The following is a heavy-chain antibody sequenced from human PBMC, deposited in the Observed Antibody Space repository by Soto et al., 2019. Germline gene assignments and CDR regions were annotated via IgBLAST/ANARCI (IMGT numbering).Heavy chain of an antibody. V-gene: IGHV4-61*01. J-gene: IGHJ6*02. CDR1: GGSVSSGSYY. Sequence: QVQLQESGPGLVKPSETLSLTCTVSGGSVSSGSYYWSWIRQPPGKGLEWIGYIYYSGSTIHNPSLKSRVTISVDTSKNQFSLKLSSVTAADTAVYYCAREGTSDVYHHYSGMDVWGQGTTVTVSS. CDR2: IYYSGST. CDR3: AREGTSDVYHHYSGMDV. D-gene: IGHD2-2*01.